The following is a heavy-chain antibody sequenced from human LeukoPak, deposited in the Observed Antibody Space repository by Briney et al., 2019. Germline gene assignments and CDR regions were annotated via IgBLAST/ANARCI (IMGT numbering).Heavy chain of an antibody. V-gene: IGHV1-2*02. D-gene: IGHD4-11*01. CDR1: GYTFRGNY. Sequence: GASVKISCKASGYTFRGNYIHWLRQAPGQGLKWMGWIDANNGDTKSAQKFQGRVTMSRDTSISTAYMDLSSLSPDDAAVYYCARDPSSVTLYFFDYWGQGTLVTVSS. CDR3: ARDPSSVTLYFFDY. CDR2: IDANNGDT. J-gene: IGHJ4*02.